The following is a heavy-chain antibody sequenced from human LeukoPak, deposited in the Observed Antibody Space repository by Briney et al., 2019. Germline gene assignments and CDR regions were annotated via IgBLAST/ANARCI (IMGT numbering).Heavy chain of an antibody. V-gene: IGHV5-51*01. J-gene: IGHJ4*02. CDR2: IYPGDSDT. D-gene: IGHD5-12*01. Sequence: GESLKISCKGSGYSFTSYWIGWVRQMPGKGLEWMGIIYPGDSDTRYSPSFQGLVTISADKSISTAYLQWSSLKASDTAMYYCARRKDSGYDLGYFDYWGQGTLVTVSS. CDR1: GYSFTSYW. CDR3: ARRKDSGYDLGYFDY.